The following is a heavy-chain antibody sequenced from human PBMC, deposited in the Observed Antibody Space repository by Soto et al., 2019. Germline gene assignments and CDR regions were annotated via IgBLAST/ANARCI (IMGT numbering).Heavy chain of an antibody. CDR3: AREPVAGIWFDP. Sequence: ASVKVSCKASGYTFTNYPMHWVRQAPGQRLEWMGWINSGNGNTNYAQKLQGRVTMTTDTSTSTAYMELRSLRSDDTAVYYCAREPVAGIWFDPWGQGTLVTVSS. CDR1: GYTFTNYP. D-gene: IGHD6-19*01. CDR2: INSGNGNT. V-gene: IGHV1-3*01. J-gene: IGHJ5*02.